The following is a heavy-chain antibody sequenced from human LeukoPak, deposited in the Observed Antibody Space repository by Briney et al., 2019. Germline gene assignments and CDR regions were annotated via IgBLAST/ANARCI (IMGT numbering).Heavy chain of an antibody. J-gene: IGHJ4*02. CDR1: GYTFTGYY. CDR3: ARDTGRVEYSSSWHFDY. Sequence: ASVKVSCKASGYTFTGYYMHWVRQAPGQGLEWVGWINPNSGGTNYARKFQGRVTMTRDTSISTAYMELSRLRSDDTAVYYCARDTGRVEYSSSWHFDYWGQGTLVTVSS. CDR2: INPNSGGT. V-gene: IGHV1-2*02. D-gene: IGHD6-13*01.